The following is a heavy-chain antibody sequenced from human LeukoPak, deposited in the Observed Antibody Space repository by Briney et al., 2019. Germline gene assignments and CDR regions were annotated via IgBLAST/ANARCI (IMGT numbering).Heavy chain of an antibody. J-gene: IGHJ4*02. CDR3: AKVHDFWSGYDLDGHYFDY. Sequence: PSETLSLTCTVSGGSISSYYWSWIRQPPGKGLEWIGYIYYSGSTNYNPSLKSRVTISVDTSKNQFSLKLSSVTAADTAVYYCAKVHDFWSGYDLDGHYFDYWGQGTLVTVSS. V-gene: IGHV4-59*01. D-gene: IGHD3-3*01. CDR2: IYYSGST. CDR1: GGSISSYY.